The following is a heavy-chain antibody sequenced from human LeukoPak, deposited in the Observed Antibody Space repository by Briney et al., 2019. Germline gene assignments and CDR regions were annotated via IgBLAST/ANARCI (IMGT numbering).Heavy chain of an antibody. CDR2: IYYSGST. CDR3: ARRGRGLWFGEFPFDY. J-gene: IGHJ4*02. V-gene: IGHV4-59*08. D-gene: IGHD3-10*01. CDR1: GGSISSYY. Sequence: SETLSLTCTVSGGSISSYYWSWIRQPPGKGLEWIGYIYYSGSTNYNPSLKSRVTISVDTSKNQFSLKLSSVTAADTAVYYCARRGRGLWFGEFPFDYWGQGTLVTVSS.